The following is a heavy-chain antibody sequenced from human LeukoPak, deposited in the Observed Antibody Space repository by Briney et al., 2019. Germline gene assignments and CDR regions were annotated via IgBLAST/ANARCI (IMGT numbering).Heavy chain of an antibody. CDR2: IYYSGST. V-gene: IGHV4-59*08. D-gene: IGHD6-19*01. CDR3: ASSDSIAVAGSFDY. CDR1: GGSISSYY. J-gene: IGHJ4*02. Sequence: SETLSLTCTVSGGSISSYYWSWIRQPPGRGLEWIGYIYYSGSTNYNPSLKSRVTVSVDTSKNQFSLKLSSVTAADTAVYYCASSDSIAVAGSFDYWGQGTLVTVSS.